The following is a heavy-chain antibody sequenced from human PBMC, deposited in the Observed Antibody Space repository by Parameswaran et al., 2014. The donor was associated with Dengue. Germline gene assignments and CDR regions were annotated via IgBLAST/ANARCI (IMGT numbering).Heavy chain of an antibody. D-gene: IGHD5-12*01. V-gene: IGHV1-2*02. J-gene: IGHJ4*02. CDR3: ARGGGYHPWLYYLDN. CDR2: INSNTGDI. Sequence: WVRQAPGQGLEWMGWINSNTGDINYAQKFQGRVTMTRDTSISTAYMELSSLRSDDKAVYYCARGGGYHPWLYYLDNWGQGTLVTVSS.